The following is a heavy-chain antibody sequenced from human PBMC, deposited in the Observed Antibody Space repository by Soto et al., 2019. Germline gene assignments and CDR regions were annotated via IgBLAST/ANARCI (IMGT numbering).Heavy chain of an antibody. CDR2: IYSGGST. CDR1: GFTVSSNY. CDR3: ARGITPFNWFDP. V-gene: IGHV3-53*01. J-gene: IGHJ5*02. Sequence: GGSLRLSCAASGFTVSSNYMSWVRQAPGKGLEWVSVIYSGGSTYYADSVKGRFTISRDNSKNTLYLQMNSLRAEDTAVYYCARGITPFNWFDPWGKGTLVTVSS. D-gene: IGHD1-20*01.